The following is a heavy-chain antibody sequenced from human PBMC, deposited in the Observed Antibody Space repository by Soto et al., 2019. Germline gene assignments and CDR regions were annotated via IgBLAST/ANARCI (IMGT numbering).Heavy chain of an antibody. CDR3: ARHPLGDYDFWSGQPGPYYYYGMDV. V-gene: IGHV4-39*01. Sequence: KPSETLSLTCTVSGGSIISSSYYFCGIRQPPWNGLELIGSIYYSGSTYYNPSLKSRVTISVDTSKNQFSLKLSSVTAADTAVYYCARHPLGDYDFWSGQPGPYYYYGMDVWGQGTTVTVSS. CDR1: GGSIISSSYY. CDR2: IYYSGST. D-gene: IGHD3-3*01. J-gene: IGHJ6*02.